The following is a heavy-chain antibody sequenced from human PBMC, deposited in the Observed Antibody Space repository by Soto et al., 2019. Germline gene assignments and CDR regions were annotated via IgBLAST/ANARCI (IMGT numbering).Heavy chain of an antibody. Sequence: SETLSLTCTVSGGSISSGGYYWSWIRQHPGKGLEWIGYIYYSGSTYYNPSLKSRVTISVDTSKNQFSLKLSSVTAADTAVYYCARVRLFGQINLKVFDYWGQGTLVTVSS. CDR3: ARVRLFGQINLKVFDY. V-gene: IGHV4-31*03. J-gene: IGHJ4*02. CDR1: GGSISSGGYY. CDR2: IYYSGST. D-gene: IGHD3-10*01.